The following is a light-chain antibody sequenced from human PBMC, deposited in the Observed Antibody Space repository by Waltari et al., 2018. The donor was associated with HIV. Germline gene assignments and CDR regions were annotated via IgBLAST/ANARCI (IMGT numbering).Light chain of an antibody. V-gene: IGKV1-39*01. Sequence: DIQMTQSPSSLSASVGDRVTITCRTSQNINSFLNWYQQKPGKVPKLLIYGASNLESGVPSRFSGSGYGTDFSLTISSLQPDDFATYYCLQSFDSPLTFGPETTVDSK. J-gene: IGKJ3*01. CDR2: GAS. CDR3: LQSFDSPLT. CDR1: QNINSF.